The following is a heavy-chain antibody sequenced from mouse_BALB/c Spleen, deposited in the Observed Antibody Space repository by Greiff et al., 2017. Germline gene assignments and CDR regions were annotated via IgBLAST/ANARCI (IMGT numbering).Heavy chain of an antibody. J-gene: IGHJ2*01. V-gene: IGHV14-3*02. CDR1: GFNIKDTY. CDR3: ARERGYDYGGFDY. CDR2: IDPANGNT. D-gene: IGHD2-4*01. Sequence: VQLQQSGAELVKPGASVKLSCTASGFNIKDTYMHWVKQRPEQGLEWIGRIDPANGNTKYDPKFQGKATITADTSSNTAYLQLSSLTSEDTAVYYCARERGYDYGGFDYWGQGTTLTVSS.